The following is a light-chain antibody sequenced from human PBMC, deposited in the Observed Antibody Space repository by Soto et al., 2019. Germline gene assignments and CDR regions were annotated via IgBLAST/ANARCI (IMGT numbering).Light chain of an antibody. J-gene: IGKJ4*01. CDR3: QQYKNWPPLT. CDR1: QSVSYN. CDR2: GAF. V-gene: IGKV3-15*01. Sequence: EIVMTQSPATLSVSPGETATLSCRASQSVSYNLAWYQQKPGQGPRLLIYGAFTRAPGIPARFSGSGSGTEFTLTISSLQSEDFALYYCQQYKNWPPLTFGGGTKVEIK.